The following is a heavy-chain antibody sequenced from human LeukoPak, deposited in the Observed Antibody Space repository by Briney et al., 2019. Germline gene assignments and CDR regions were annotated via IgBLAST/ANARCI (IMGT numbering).Heavy chain of an antibody. Sequence: GGSLRLSCAASGFTFDDYAMHWVRQAPGKGLEWVSGISWNSGSIGYADSVKGRFTISRDNAKNSLYLQMNSLRAEDTALYYCAKDSYPWAFDIWGQGTMVTVSS. V-gene: IGHV3-9*01. CDR2: ISWNSGSI. CDR1: GFTFDDYA. D-gene: IGHD5-18*01. J-gene: IGHJ3*02. CDR3: AKDSYPWAFDI.